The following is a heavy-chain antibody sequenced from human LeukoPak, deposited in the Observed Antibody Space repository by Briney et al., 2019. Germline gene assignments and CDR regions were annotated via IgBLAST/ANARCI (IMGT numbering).Heavy chain of an antibody. Sequence: GGSLRLSCAASGFTFSSFGMHWVRRAPGKGLEWVAFISYDGGNKYYADSVKGRFTIFRDNSKNTLYLQMSSLRAEDTAVYYCAKASLKMDTGMVIGTHFWRGTHGMDVWGQGTTVTVSS. J-gene: IGHJ6*02. D-gene: IGHD5-18*01. CDR2: ISYDGGNK. CDR3: AKASLKMDTGMVIGTHFWRGTHGMDV. V-gene: IGHV3-30*18. CDR1: GFTFSSFG.